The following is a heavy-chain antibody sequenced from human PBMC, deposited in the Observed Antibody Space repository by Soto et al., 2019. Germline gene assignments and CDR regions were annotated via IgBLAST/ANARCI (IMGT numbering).Heavy chain of an antibody. V-gene: IGHV1-24*01. CDR2: FEPEDGET. D-gene: IGHD3-3*01. CDR1: GYTLTELS. J-gene: IGHJ4*02. Sequence: ASVKVSCKVSGYTLTELSMHWVRQAPGEGLEWMGGFEPEDGETIYAQKFQGRVTMTEDTSTDTAYMELSSLRSEDTAVYYCARVPPRFTIFGVVNPSGYWGQGTLVTVSS. CDR3: ARVPPRFTIFGVVNPSGY.